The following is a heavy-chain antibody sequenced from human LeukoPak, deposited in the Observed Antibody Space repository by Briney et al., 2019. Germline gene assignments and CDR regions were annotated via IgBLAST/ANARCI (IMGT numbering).Heavy chain of an antibody. J-gene: IGHJ4*02. D-gene: IGHD3-3*01. CDR3: ARDGTIFGVVPYYFDY. CDR1: GFTFSSDC. Sequence: AAGSLTLTCAASGFTFSSDCLRGVRQAPGKGREWLANIKQDGSKKYYEHSVKGRFTISRDNAKNSLYLQMNSLRAEDTAVYYCARDGTIFGVVPYYFDYWGQGTLVTVSS. CDR2: IKQDGSKK. V-gene: IGHV3-7*01.